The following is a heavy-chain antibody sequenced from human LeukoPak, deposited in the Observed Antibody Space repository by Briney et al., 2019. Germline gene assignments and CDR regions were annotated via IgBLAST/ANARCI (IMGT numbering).Heavy chain of an antibody. Sequence: GGSPRLSCAASGFTFSDYYMSWIRQAPGKGLEWVSYISPSGATISYADSVKGRFTTSRDNAKSSLYLQMNSLRAEDTAVYYCARCRGHSCCFDNWGQGTQVTVSS. J-gene: IGHJ4*02. CDR2: ISPSGATI. CDR1: GFTFSDYY. V-gene: IGHV3-11*01. CDR3: ARCRGHSCCFDN. D-gene: IGHD2-15*01.